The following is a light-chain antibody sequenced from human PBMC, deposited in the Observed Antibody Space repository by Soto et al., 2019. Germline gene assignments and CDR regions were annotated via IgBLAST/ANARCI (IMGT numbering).Light chain of an antibody. CDR3: QHYGSSPRA. V-gene: IGKV3-20*01. CDR1: QSVSSSY. J-gene: IGKJ1*01. Sequence: ESVLTQSPGPRSLSPGERATLSCRASQSVSSSYLAWYQQKPGQAPMLLIYGASSSATGIPDRFSGSGSGTDFTRTIRRLEPEDFAVYYCQHYGSSPRAFGQGPKVEIK. CDR2: GAS.